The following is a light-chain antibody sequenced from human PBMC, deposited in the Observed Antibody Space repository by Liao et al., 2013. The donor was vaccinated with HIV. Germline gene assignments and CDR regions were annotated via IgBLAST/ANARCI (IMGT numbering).Light chain of an antibody. CDR2: QDN. J-gene: IGLJ1*01. CDR3: QVWDSSSDHRV. Sequence: SYEMIQPPSVSVSPGQTASISCSGEKLGDRYVCWYQQKPGQSPVLVIYQDNQRPSGIPERFSGSISGNTATLTISGTQSMDEADYYCQVWDSSSDHRVFGTGTKVTVL. CDR1: KLGDRY. V-gene: IGLV3-1*01.